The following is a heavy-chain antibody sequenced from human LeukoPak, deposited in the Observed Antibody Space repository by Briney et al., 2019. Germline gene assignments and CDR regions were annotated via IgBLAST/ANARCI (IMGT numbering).Heavy chain of an antibody. CDR3: ARGTVGVTNFDY. V-gene: IGHV1-8*01. CDR2: MNPNIINT. D-gene: IGHD1-26*01. Sequence: ASVKVSCKASGYTFTSYDINWVRQATGQGLEWMGWMNPNIINTGYAQKFQGRVTTTRNTSISTAYMELSSLRSEDTAVYYCARGTVGVTNFDYWGQGTLVTVSS. CDR1: GYTFTSYD. J-gene: IGHJ4*02.